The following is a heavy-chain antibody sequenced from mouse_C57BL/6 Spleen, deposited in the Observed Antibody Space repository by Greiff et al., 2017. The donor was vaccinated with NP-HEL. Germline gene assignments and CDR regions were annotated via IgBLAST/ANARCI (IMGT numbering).Heavy chain of an antibody. Sequence: VQLQQSGPELVKPGASVKIPCKASGYTFTDYNMDWVKQSHGKSLEWIGDINPNNGGTNYNQKFKGKATLTVDKSSSTAYMELRSLTSEDSAVYYCARSGDSYYFDYWGQGTTLTVSS. J-gene: IGHJ2*01. CDR2: INPNNGGT. CDR3: ARSGDSYYFDY. V-gene: IGHV1-18*01. D-gene: IGHD2-13*01. CDR1: GYTFTDYN.